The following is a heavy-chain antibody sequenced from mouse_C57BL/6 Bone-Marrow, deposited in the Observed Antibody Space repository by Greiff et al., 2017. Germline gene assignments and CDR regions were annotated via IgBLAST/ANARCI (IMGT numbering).Heavy chain of an antibody. V-gene: IGHV1-81*01. CDR3: ATLYDCNYGGFAY. CDR1: GYTFTSYG. Sequence: VKLVESGAELARPGASVKLSCKASGYTFTSYGISWVKQRTGQGLEWIGEIYPRSCNTYYNEKFKGKATLTADKSSSTAYMELRSLTSEDSAVYFCATLYDCNYGGFAYWGQGTLVTVSA. CDR2: IYPRSCNT. D-gene: IGHD2-1*01. J-gene: IGHJ3*01.